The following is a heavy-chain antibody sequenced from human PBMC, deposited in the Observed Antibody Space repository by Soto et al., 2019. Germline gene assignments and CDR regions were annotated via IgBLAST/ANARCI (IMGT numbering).Heavy chain of an antibody. CDR1: GGTFTSFT. Sequence: SVKVSCKASGGTFTSFTITWIRQAPGQGLEWMGGIIPLFGTVNYAQNFQGRLTITADESTTTAYMELSSLRSEDTAVYYCARETTTVTRDYFYYGMDVWGQGPTVTVSS. D-gene: IGHD4-17*01. CDR2: IIPLFGTV. V-gene: IGHV1-69*13. CDR3: ARETTTVTRDYFYYGMDV. J-gene: IGHJ6*02.